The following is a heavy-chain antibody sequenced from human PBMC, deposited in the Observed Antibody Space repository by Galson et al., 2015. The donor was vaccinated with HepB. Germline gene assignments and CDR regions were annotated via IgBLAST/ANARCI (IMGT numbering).Heavy chain of an antibody. J-gene: IGHJ3*02. CDR2: TYYRSKWYN. D-gene: IGHD3-22*01. CDR3: ATVLFGSGAYWTFEI. V-gene: IGHV6-1*01. CDR1: GDSVSSTITT. Sequence: CAISGDSVSSTITTWNWIRQSPSRGLEWLGRTYYRSKWYNDYALSVKSRITIHYADSVKGRFTVARDNAKNTMFLQMNSLRAEDTAVYYCATVLFGSGAYWTFEIWGQGTLVTVSS.